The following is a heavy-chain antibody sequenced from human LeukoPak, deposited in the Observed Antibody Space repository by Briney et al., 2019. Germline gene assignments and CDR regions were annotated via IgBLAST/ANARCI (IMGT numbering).Heavy chain of an antibody. CDR2: ISGSGGST. CDR1: GFTSSTYG. CDR3: AKDKMSLFDI. V-gene: IGHV3-23*01. J-gene: IGHJ3*02. Sequence: GGSLRLSCAVSGFTSSTYGMSWVRQAPGKGLEWVSGISGSGGSTYYADSVKGRFTISRDNSKNTLYLQMNSLRAEDTAVYYCAKDKMSLFDIWGQGTMVTVSS.